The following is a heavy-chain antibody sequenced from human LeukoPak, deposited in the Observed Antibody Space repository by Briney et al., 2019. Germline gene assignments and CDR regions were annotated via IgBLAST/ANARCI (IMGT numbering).Heavy chain of an antibody. J-gene: IGHJ3*02. Sequence: ASVKVSCKASGGTFSGYAISWVRQAPGQGLEWMGGIIPIFGTANYAQKFQGRVTITADESTSTAYMELSSLRSEDAAVYYCASTYCSSTSCYGDDAFDIWGQGTMVTVSS. CDR3: ASTYCSSTSCYGDDAFDI. CDR1: GGTFSGYA. D-gene: IGHD2-2*01. CDR2: IIPIFGTA. V-gene: IGHV1-69*13.